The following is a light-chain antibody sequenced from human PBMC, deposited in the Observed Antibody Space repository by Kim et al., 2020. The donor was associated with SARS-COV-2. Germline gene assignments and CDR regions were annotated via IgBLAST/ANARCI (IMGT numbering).Light chain of an antibody. V-gene: IGKV1-27*01. Sequence: GDSATITGRAGQGIGSYLSWYQQKPGKVPQLLIYAASELQSGVPSRFSGSGSGTDFTLTISSLQPEDVATYFCQKYNSAPFTFGPGTKVDIK. CDR3: QKYNSAPFT. J-gene: IGKJ3*01. CDR1: QGIGSY. CDR2: AAS.